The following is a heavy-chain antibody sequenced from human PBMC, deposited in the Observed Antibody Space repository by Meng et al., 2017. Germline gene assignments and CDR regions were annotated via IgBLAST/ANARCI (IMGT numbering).Heavy chain of an antibody. V-gene: IGHV1-18*01. CDR3: ARGGIAVAIDY. CDR1: GYTLTSYG. D-gene: IGHD6-19*01. Sequence: VKKPWAYVKCPGQASGYTLTSYGISWVRQAPGQGLEWMGCISAYNGNTNYAQKLQGRVTMTTDTSTSTAYMELRSLRSDDTAVYYCARGGIAVAIDYWGQGTLVTVSS. J-gene: IGHJ4*02. CDR2: ISAYNGNT.